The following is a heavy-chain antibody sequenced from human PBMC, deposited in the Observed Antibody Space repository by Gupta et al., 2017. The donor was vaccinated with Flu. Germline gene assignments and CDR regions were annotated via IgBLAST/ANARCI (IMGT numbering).Heavy chain of an antibody. D-gene: IGHD4-4*01. J-gene: IGHJ4*02. CDR2: IHYSGAS. CDR3: VGGGNYGLFGY. V-gene: IGHV4-59*01. Sequence: PGKGLEYIGYIHYSGASHYNPSLTSRITMSVETSKSQFLLNLSTVTAADPALYYCVGGGNYGLFGYGGQGRLVTVHS.